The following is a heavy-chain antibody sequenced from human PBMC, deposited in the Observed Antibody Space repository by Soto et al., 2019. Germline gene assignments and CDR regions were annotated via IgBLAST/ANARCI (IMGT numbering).Heavy chain of an antibody. CDR3: ARYGDYVRYFDL. V-gene: IGHV4-31*03. CDR1: GGSISSGGYY. J-gene: IGHJ2*01. Sequence: QVQLQESGPGLVKPSQTLSLTCTVSGGSISSGGYYWRWIRQHPGKGLEWIGYIYYSGSTYYNPSRQSRVTISVDTSKNQFSLKLSSVTAADTAVYYCARYGDYVRYFDLWGRGTLVTVSS. D-gene: IGHD4-17*01. CDR2: IYYSGST.